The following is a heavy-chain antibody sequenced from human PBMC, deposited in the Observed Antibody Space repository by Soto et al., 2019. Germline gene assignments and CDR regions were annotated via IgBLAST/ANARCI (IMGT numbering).Heavy chain of an antibody. Sequence: QVQLQESGPGLVKPSETLSLTCTVSGGSISSYYWSWIRQPPGKGLEWLGYIYYSGSTNYNPSLKSRVTISVDTYKKQFSLKVSSVTAADTAVYYCARHVLGSGDNYYYGMDVWGQGTTVTVSS. D-gene: IGHD4-17*01. CDR2: IYYSGST. CDR1: GGSISSYY. J-gene: IGHJ6*02. V-gene: IGHV4-59*08. CDR3: ARHVLGSGDNYYYGMDV.